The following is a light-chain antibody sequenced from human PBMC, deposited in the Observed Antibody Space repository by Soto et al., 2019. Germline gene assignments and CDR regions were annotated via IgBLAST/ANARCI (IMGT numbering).Light chain of an antibody. CDR1: QSISSS. CDR2: GAS. V-gene: IGKV3-15*01. J-gene: IGKJ5*01. Sequence: MTQSPSTLSASVGDRVTITCRASQSISSSLAWYQQKPGQAPRLLIYGASTRATGIPARFSGGGSGTELTLTISSLQSEDFAVYYCQQYNNWPITFGQGTRLEIK. CDR3: QQYNNWPIT.